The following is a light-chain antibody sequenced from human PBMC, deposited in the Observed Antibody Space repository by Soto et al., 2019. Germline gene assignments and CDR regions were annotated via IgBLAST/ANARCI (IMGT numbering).Light chain of an antibody. V-gene: IGKV3-20*01. Sequence: EIVLTQSPGTLSLSPGERATLSCRASQSVSSSYLAWYQQKPGQAPRLLIYGASNRAAGIPDRFSGSGSGTDLTLTISRLEPEDFAVYYCQQYFGSPRTFGQGTKVEIK. CDR2: GAS. CDR3: QQYFGSPRT. CDR1: QSVSSSY. J-gene: IGKJ1*01.